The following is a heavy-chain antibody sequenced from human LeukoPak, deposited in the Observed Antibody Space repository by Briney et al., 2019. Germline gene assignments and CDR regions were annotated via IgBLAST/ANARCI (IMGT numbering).Heavy chain of an antibody. Sequence: GSLKISCKGSGYSFTSYWIGWVRQMPGKGLEWMGIIYPGDSDTRCSLSFQGQVTISADKSISTAYLQWSSLKASDTAMYYCASSGSSGYYYRGFDYWGQGTLVTVSS. J-gene: IGHJ4*02. CDR1: GYSFTSYW. CDR3: ASSGSSGYYYRGFDY. V-gene: IGHV5-51*01. CDR2: IYPGDSDT. D-gene: IGHD3-22*01.